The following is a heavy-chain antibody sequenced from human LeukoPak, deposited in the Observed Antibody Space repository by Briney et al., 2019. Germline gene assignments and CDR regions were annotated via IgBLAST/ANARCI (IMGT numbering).Heavy chain of an antibody. CDR2: IYTSGST. V-gene: IGHV4-4*07. Sequence: SETLSLTCTVSGVSISSYYWSWIRQPAGKGLEWIGRIYTSGSTNYNPSLESRVTMSVDTSKNQFSLKVRSMTAADTAVYYCAREVADYLFHYYYYMDVWGKGTTVTISS. J-gene: IGHJ6*03. CDR3: AREVADYLFHYYYYMDV. D-gene: IGHD4-11*01. CDR1: GVSISSYY.